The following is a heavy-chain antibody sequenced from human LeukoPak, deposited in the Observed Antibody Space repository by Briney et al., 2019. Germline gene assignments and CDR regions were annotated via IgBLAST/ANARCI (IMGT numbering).Heavy chain of an antibody. Sequence: VASVTVSCTASGYSLSDYYIHWVRQAPGQGLEWMGWINPNSGGTNYAQKFQGWVTMTRDTSISTAYMELSRLRSDDTAVYYCARERGTTGTTGGNWFDPWGQGTLVTVSS. D-gene: IGHD1-1*01. J-gene: IGHJ5*02. CDR1: GYSLSDYY. CDR3: ARERGTTGTTGGNWFDP. V-gene: IGHV1-2*04. CDR2: INPNSGGT.